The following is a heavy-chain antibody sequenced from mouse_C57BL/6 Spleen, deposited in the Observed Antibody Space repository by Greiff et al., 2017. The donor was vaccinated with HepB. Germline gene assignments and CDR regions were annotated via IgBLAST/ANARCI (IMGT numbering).Heavy chain of an antibody. Sequence: DVKLVESGGGLVQPGGSLKLSCAASGFTFSDYGMAWVRQAPRKGPEWVAFISNLAYSIYYADTVTGRFTISRENAKNTLYREMSSLRSEDTAMYYCARLGYYGSSPYYFDYWGQGTTLTVSS. CDR1: GFTFSDYG. CDR2: ISNLAYSI. V-gene: IGHV5-15*01. D-gene: IGHD1-1*01. J-gene: IGHJ2*01. CDR3: ARLGYYGSSPYYFDY.